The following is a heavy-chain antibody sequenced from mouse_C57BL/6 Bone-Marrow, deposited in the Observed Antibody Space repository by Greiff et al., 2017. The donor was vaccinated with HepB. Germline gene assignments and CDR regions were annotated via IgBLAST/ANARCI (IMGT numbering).Heavy chain of an antibody. Sequence: EVKVVDSGGGLVQSGRSLRLSCATSGFTFSDFYMEWVRQAPGKGLEWIAASRNKANDYTTEYSASVKGRFIVSRDTSQSILYLQMNALRAEDTAIYYCARDADYYGSSPFGYWGQGTLVTVSA. CDR2: SRNKANDYTT. V-gene: IGHV7-1*01. CDR3: ARDADYYGSSPFGY. CDR1: GFTFSDFY. D-gene: IGHD1-1*01. J-gene: IGHJ3*01.